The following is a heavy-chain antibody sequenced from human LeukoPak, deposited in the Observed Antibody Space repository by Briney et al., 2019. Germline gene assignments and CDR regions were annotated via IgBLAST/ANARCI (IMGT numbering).Heavy chain of an antibody. V-gene: IGHV3-30-3*01. Sequence: GGSLRLSCAASGFTFSNYFMHWVRQAPGKGLEWVSDIASDGSHTFYVESVKGRFTISRDNSKNTLYLQMNSLGPEDAAVYFCARERQDTVIHSGAFDIWGQGTMVTVSS. D-gene: IGHD2-21*02. CDR3: ARERQDTVIHSGAFDI. J-gene: IGHJ3*02. CDR2: IASDGSHT. CDR1: GFTFSNYF.